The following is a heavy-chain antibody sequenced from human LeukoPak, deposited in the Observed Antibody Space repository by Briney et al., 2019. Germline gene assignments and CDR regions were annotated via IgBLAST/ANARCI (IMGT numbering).Heavy chain of an antibody. CDR3: AKGAGYNPVGY. Sequence: GGSLRLSCAASGFTFGSYGMHWVRQAPGKGLEWVAVISYDGSNKYYADSVKGRFTISRDNSKNTLYLQMNSLRAEDTAVYYCAKGAGYNPVGYWGQGTLVTVSS. J-gene: IGHJ4*02. CDR1: GFTFGSYG. CDR2: ISYDGSNK. V-gene: IGHV3-30*18. D-gene: IGHD5-24*01.